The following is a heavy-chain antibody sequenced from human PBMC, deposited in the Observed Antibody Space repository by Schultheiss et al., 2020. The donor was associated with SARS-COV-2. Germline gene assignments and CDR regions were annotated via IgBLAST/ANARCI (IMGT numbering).Heavy chain of an antibody. CDR1: SGSISSGNYY. CDR3: ARSSGGDSSGYYY. J-gene: IGHJ4*02. CDR2: IFTSGGT. D-gene: IGHD3-22*01. Sequence: SETLSLTCTVSSGSISSGNYYWNWIRQPAGKGLEWIGRIFTSGGTDYNPSLKSRVTISVDTSKNQFSLKLSSVTAADTAVYYCARSSGGDSSGYYYWGQGTLVTVSS. V-gene: IGHV4-61*02.